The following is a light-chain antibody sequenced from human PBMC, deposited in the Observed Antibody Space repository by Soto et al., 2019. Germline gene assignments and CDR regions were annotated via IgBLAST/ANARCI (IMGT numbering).Light chain of an antibody. Sequence: QPVLTQSPSASASLGASVKLTCTLTSGHSSYAIAWHQQQPGKGPRYLMKLNSDGSHTKGDGIPDLFSGSSSGAERYLTISSLQSEDEADYYCQTWGTGIRVFGGGTKLTVL. CDR1: SGHSSYA. CDR3: QTWGTGIRV. V-gene: IGLV4-69*01. CDR2: LNSDGSH. J-gene: IGLJ3*02.